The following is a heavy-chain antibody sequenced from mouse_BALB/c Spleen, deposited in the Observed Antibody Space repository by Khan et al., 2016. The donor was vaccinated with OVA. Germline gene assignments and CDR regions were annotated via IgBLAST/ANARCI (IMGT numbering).Heavy chain of an antibody. Sequence: VQLLESGAELVRPGTSVKMSCKAAGYTFTNYWIGWIKQRPGHGLEWIGEIYPGGGYTKYNEKFKGKATLTADTSSSTVYMQLRNLTSEGSAIYDCAKGGYDGSDVWGAGTTVTVSS. CDR1: GYTFTNYW. J-gene: IGHJ1*01. CDR3: AKGGYDGSDV. D-gene: IGHD2-2*01. V-gene: IGHV1-63*02. CDR2: IYPGGGYT.